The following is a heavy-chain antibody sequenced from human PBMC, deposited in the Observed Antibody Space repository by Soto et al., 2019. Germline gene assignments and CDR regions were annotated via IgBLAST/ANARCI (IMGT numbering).Heavy chain of an antibody. D-gene: IGHD4-17*01. CDR1: GFTFSSYA. CDR3: ATTVTTPAFAY. Sequence: EVQLLESGGGLVQPGGSLRLSCADSGFTFSSYAVSWVRQAPGKGLEWVSSISDTGVGTYYGDSVKGRFTISRDNSKNTLYLQMNSLSAEDTAVYYCATTVTTPAFAYWGQGTLVTVSS. CDR2: ISDTGVGT. V-gene: IGHV3-23*01. J-gene: IGHJ4*02.